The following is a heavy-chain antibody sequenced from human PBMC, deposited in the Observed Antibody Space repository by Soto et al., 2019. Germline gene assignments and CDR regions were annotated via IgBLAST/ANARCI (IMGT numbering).Heavy chain of an antibody. V-gene: IGHV3-23*01. CDR3: AKVGQWGPPGPVSAFDI. Sequence: PGGSLRLSCAASGFTFSSYAMSWVRQAPGKGLEWVSAISGSGGSTYYADSVKGRFTISRDNSKNTLYLQMNSLRAEDTAVYYCAKVGQWGPPGPVSAFDIWGQGTMVTVSS. J-gene: IGHJ3*02. CDR1: GFTFSSYA. CDR2: ISGSGGST. D-gene: IGHD6-19*01.